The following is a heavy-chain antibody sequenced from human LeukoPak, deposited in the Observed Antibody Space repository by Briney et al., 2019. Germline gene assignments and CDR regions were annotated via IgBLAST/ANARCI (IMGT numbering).Heavy chain of an antibody. CDR2: IIPIFGTA. J-gene: IGHJ4*02. CDR3: ARDHYYYDSSGYSPYFDY. V-gene: IGHV1-69*01. CDR1: GGTFSSYA. D-gene: IGHD3-22*01. Sequence: GSSVKVSCKASGGTFSSYAISWVRQAPGQGLEWMGGIIPIFGTANYAQKFQGRVTITADESTSTAYMELSSLRSEDTAVYYCARDHYYYDSSGYSPYFDYWGQGTLVTVSS.